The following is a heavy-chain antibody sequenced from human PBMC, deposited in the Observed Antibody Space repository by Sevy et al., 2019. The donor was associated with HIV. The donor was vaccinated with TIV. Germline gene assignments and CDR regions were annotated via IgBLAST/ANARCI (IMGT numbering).Heavy chain of an antibody. Sequence: GGSLRLSCTASGFTFGDYAVGWFRQAPGKGLEWVIFIRRRAFGGTIEYAASVKGRFTISKDDSQSTAYLQMNSLKTEDTAVYYCTRAEQYEYDSTSYYDYFDYWGQGILVTVSS. CDR2: IRRRAFGGTI. D-gene: IGHD3-22*01. CDR3: TRAEQYEYDSTSYYDYFDY. J-gene: IGHJ4*02. CDR1: GFTFGDYA. V-gene: IGHV3-49*03.